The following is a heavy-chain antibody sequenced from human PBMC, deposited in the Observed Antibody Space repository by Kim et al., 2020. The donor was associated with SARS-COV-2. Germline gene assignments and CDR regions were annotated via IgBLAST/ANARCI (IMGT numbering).Heavy chain of an antibody. CDR3: ARDEYYYDSSGSNYGMDV. V-gene: IGHV3-48*02. CDR2: ISRSSNTI. D-gene: IGHD3-22*01. CDR1: GFTFSSYN. Sequence: GGSLRLSCAASGFTFSSYNMNWVRQAPGKGLEWVSYISRSSNTIYYADSVKGRFTISRDNAKNSLYLQMNSLRDEDTAVYYCARDEYYYDSSGSNYGMDVWGQGTTVTVSS. J-gene: IGHJ6*02.